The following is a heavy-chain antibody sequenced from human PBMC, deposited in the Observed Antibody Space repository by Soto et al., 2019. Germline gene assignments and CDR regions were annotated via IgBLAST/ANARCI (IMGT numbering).Heavy chain of an antibody. CDR1: GYTFTSYD. J-gene: IGHJ5*02. V-gene: IGHV1-8*01. Sequence: QVQLVQSGAEVKKPGASVKVSCKASGYTFTSYDINWVRQAPGQGLEWMGWVNPNSGNTGYAQKFQGRITMTRNTSISTAYMELSSLRSEDTAVYYCARVRYSSSHNWFDPWGQGTLVTVSS. CDR2: VNPNSGNT. D-gene: IGHD6-6*01. CDR3: ARVRYSSSHNWFDP.